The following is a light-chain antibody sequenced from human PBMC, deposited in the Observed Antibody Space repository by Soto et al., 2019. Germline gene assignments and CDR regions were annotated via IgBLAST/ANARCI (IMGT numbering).Light chain of an antibody. V-gene: IGLV1-40*01. J-gene: IGLJ2*01. CDR3: QSYDSSLSGVV. CDR1: SSHIGAGYD. Sequence: QSVLTQPPSVSGAPGQRVTISCTGSSSHIGAGYDVHWYQQLPGTAPKLLIYGNILIYGNSNRPSGVPDRFSGSKSGTSASLAITGLQAEDEADYYCQSYDSSLSGVVFGGGTKVTVL. CDR2: GNS.